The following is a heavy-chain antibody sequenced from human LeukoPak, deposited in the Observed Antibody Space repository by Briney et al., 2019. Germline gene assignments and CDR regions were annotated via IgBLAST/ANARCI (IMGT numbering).Heavy chain of an antibody. V-gene: IGHV3-66*01. D-gene: IGHD3-10*01. CDR3: ASAGSGSYYPNVYYYYGMDV. CDR2: IYSGGST. J-gene: IGHJ6*02. Sequence: GGSLRLSCAASGFTVSSNYMSWVRQAPGKGLEWVSVIYSGGSTYYADSVKGRFTISRDNSKNTLYVQMNSLRAEDTAVYYCASAGSGSYYPNVYYYYGMDVWGQGTTVTVSS. CDR1: GFTVSSNY.